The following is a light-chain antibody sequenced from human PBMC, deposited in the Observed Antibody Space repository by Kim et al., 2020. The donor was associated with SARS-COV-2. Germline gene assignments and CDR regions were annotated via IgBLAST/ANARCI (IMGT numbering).Light chain of an antibody. Sequence: SLSPGERATLSCRASQGVGSSLAWYQQRPGQPPRLVIYDASNRATGIPARFSGSGSGTDFTLTISTLEPEDFAVYYCQQRTNWPLTFGGGTKVEI. CDR3: QQRTNWPLT. CDR1: QGVGSS. V-gene: IGKV3-11*01. J-gene: IGKJ4*01. CDR2: DAS.